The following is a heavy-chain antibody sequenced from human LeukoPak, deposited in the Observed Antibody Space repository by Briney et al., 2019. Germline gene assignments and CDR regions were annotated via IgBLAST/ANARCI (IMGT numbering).Heavy chain of an antibody. CDR3: ARDNYGSGSYYPFEY. J-gene: IGHJ4*02. Sequence: GGSLRLSCAASGFTVSSNYMSWVRQAPGKGLEWVSVIYSGANTYYADSVKGRFTISRDNSKNTLYLQMNSLRAEDTAVYYCARDNYGSGSYYPFEYWGQGTLVTVSS. D-gene: IGHD3-10*01. CDR1: GFTVSSNY. V-gene: IGHV3-66*01. CDR2: IYSGANT.